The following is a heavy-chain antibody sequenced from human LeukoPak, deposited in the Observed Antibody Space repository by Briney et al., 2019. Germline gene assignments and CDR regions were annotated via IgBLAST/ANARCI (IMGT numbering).Heavy chain of an antibody. D-gene: IGHD1-1*01. J-gene: IGHJ4*02. CDR1: GFTFSGHW. CDR3: VRDETLWTLDW. V-gene: IGHV3-74*03. CDR2: INERGTDS. Sequence: GGSLRLSCTASGFTFSGHWIHWVRQAPGMGLVWVSRINERGTDSMYAESVKGRFTISRDNAKNTVYLQMNSLRAEDTAVYYCVRDETLWTLDWWGQGTLVSVSS.